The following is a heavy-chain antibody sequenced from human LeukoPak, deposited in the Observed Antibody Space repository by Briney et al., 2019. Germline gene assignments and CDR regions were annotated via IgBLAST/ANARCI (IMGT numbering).Heavy chain of an antibody. D-gene: IGHD1-7*01. CDR3: AREAGTTFYYYYGMDV. CDR1: GFTFSSYW. Sequence: GGSLRLSCAASGFTFSSYWMSWVRQAPGKGLEWVANIKQDGSEKYYVDSVKGRFTISRDNAKNSLYLQMNSLRAEDMAVYYCAREAGTTFYYYYGMDVWGQGTTVTVSS. CDR2: IKQDGSEK. J-gene: IGHJ6*02. V-gene: IGHV3-7*03.